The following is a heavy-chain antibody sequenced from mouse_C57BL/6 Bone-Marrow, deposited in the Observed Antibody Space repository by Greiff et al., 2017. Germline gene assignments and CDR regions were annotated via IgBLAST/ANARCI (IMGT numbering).Heavy chain of an antibody. V-gene: IGHV1-59*01. CDR2: IDPSDSYT. J-gene: IGHJ2*01. CDR1: GYTFTSYW. Sequence: VQLKQPGAELVRPGTSVKLSCKASGYTFTSYWMHWVKQRPGQGLEWIGVIDPSDSYTNYNQKFKGKATLTVDTSSSTAYMQLSSLTSEDSAVYYCARTPPSFYPYFDYWGQGTTLTVSS. D-gene: IGHD2-3*01. CDR3: ARTPPSFYPYFDY.